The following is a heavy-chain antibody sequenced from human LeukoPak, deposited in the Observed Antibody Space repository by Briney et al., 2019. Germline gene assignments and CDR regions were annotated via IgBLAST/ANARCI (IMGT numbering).Heavy chain of an antibody. V-gene: IGHV3-11*05. J-gene: IGHJ6*02. CDR3: ARVGIADYYYYGMDV. Sequence: GRFTISRDNAKNSLYLQMNSLRADDTAVYYCARVGIADYYYYGMDVWGQGTTVTVSS. D-gene: IGHD6-13*01.